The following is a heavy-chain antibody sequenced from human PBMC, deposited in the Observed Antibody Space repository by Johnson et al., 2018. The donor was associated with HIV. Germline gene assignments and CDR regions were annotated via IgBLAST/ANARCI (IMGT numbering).Heavy chain of an antibody. V-gene: IGHV3-20*04. CDR3: ATVWRNEGRHSFDV. D-gene: IGHD1-1*01. CDR1: GFTFDDYG. J-gene: IGHJ3*01. CDR2: INCNGGST. Sequence: VQLVESGGGVVRPGGSLRLSCAASGFTFDDYGMNWVRQAPGKGLEWVSCINCNGGSTGYADSVKGRFTISRDNAKNSLYLQMNSLRAEDTAVYFCATVWRNEGRHSFDVWGQGTMVAVSS.